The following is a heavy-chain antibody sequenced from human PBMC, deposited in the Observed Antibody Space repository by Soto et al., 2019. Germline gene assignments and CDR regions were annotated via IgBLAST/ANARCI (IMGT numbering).Heavy chain of an antibody. CDR3: ARDLPPPDY. V-gene: IGHV1-18*01. CDR2: ISAYNGNT. Sequence: QVQLVQSGAEVKKPGALVKVSCKASGYTFARYAISWMLQAPGQGLEWMGWISAYNGNTNYAQKLQGRVTMTTDTSTSTAYMELRSMRSDDTAVYYCARDLPPPDYWGQGTLVTVSS. J-gene: IGHJ4*02. CDR1: GYTFARYA.